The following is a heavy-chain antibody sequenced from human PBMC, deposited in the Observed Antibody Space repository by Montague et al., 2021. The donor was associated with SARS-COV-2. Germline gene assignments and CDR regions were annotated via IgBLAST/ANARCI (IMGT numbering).Heavy chain of an antibody. CDR2: IYYSGST. CDR3: ARGTKRVFTYDYDSSGYAVDY. V-gene: IGHV4-59*08. D-gene: IGHD3-22*01. CDR1: GDSISNYS. Sequence: SETLSLTCSVSGDSISNYSWSWIRQSPGKGLEWIGYIYYSGSTNYNPSLTSRVTISVDTSKNQVSLKLTSVTAADTAVYYCARGTKRVFTYDYDSSGYAVDYWGQGTLVTVSS. J-gene: IGHJ4*02.